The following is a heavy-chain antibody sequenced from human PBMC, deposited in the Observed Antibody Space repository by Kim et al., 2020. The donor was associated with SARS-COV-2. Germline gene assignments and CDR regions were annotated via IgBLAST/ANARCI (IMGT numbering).Heavy chain of an antibody. J-gene: IGHJ3*02. CDR2: INHSGST. D-gene: IGHD2-15*01. CDR1: GGSFSGYY. V-gene: IGHV4-34*01. Sequence: SETLSLTCAVYGGSFSGYYWSWIRQPPGKGLEWIGEINHSGSTNYNPSLKSRVTISVDTSKNQFSLKLSSVTAADTAVYYCARARWQDAFDIWGQGTMVTVSS. CDR3: ARARWQDAFDI.